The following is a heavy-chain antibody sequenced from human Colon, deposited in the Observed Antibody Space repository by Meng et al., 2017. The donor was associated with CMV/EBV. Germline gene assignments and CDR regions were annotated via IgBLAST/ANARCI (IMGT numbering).Heavy chain of an antibody. CDR1: GYTFTNYG. D-gene: IGHD1-26*01. Sequence: VRRVQYGAEVKKPGASVKVSCKSSGYTFTNYGISWVRQAPGQGLEWMGWISAYTGDTYYAKKFQGRVTMTKDTSTSTAYMELRSLRSDDTAVYYCVRESQSGSYIYLQHWGQGTLVTVSS. CDR3: VRESQSGSYIYLQH. CDR2: ISAYTGDT. V-gene: IGHV1-18*01. J-gene: IGHJ1*01.